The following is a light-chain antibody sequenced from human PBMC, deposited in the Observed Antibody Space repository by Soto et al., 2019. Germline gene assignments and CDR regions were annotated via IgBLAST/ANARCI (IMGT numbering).Light chain of an antibody. Sequence: DIQMTQSPSSLSASVGDRVTITCQASQDISNYLNWYQQKPGKAPTLLIYDASNLETGVPSRFSGSGSGTDFTLTISSLQPEDSATYYCQQYDNLPLTFGGGTKVDIK. CDR3: QQYDNLPLT. J-gene: IGKJ4*01. CDR2: DAS. V-gene: IGKV1-33*01. CDR1: QDISNY.